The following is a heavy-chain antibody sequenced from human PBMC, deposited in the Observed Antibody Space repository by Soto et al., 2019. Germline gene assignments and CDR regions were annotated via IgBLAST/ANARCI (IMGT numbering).Heavy chain of an antibody. V-gene: IGHV3-11*01. Sequence: QVQLVESGGGLVKPGGSLRLSCAASGFTFSDYYMSWIRQAPGKGLEWVSYISSSGSTIYYADSVKGRFTISRDNATNSMYLQMNSLRDEDTAVDYCARSLGEDVWSGNDDYYYYYYCIDVWGKGDTVTVSS. CDR2: ISSSGSTI. CDR3: ARSLGEDVWSGNDDYYYYYYCIDV. J-gene: IGHJ6*03. CDR1: GFTFSDYY. D-gene: IGHD3-3*01.